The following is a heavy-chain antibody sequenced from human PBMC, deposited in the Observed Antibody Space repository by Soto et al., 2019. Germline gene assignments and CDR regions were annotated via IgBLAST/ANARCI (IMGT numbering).Heavy chain of an antibody. CDR2: IYYSGNT. Sequence: QVQLQESGPGLIKSSEALSLTCTVSGGSFSTYYWTWIRQPPGKGLEWIGHIYYSGNTNYNPSLKSRVTISLDTSRNEFSPNLSSVTAADTAVYHCALDRGYSSGPRIKHHLDYWGHGSLVTVSS. J-gene: IGHJ4*01. CDR1: GGSFSTYY. D-gene: IGHD5-18*01. CDR3: ALDRGYSSGPRIKHHLDY. V-gene: IGHV4-59*01.